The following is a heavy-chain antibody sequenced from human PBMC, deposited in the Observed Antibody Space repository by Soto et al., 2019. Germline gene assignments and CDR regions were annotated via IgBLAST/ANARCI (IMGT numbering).Heavy chain of an antibody. CDR2: ISHSRRT. J-gene: IGHJ4*02. V-gene: IGHV4-38-2*01. CDR3: ARGRGFPLLGVPLDS. CDR1: GFSIDTAYF. D-gene: IGHD3-10*01. Sequence: SETLSLTCAVSGFSIDTAYFWGWIRQTPGEGLEYVGLISHSRRTFSNPSLKSRLTISFDTAKNEFSLNLQSITAADTAVYYCARGRGFPLLGVPLDSWGPGTPVTVSS.